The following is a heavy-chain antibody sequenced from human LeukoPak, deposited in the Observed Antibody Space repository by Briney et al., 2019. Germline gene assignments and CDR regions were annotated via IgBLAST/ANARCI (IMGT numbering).Heavy chain of an antibody. CDR3: ASGPYPAAGTDHQFDY. J-gene: IGHJ4*02. Sequence: PPETLSLTCTVPRASISSYYWSCIRHPPGKGLEWSAHIYYIGSTKYNPALKSRVTISVDTSKKQFSLKVSSVTAEDTAVYYCASGPYPAAGTDHQFDYWGQGTLVTVSS. CDR2: IYYIGST. D-gene: IGHD6-13*01. V-gene: IGHV4-59*01. CDR1: RASISSYY.